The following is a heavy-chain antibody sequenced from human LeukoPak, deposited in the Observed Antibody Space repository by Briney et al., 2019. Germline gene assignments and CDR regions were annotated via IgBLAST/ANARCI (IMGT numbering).Heavy chain of an antibody. Sequence: GASVKVSCKASGGTFSSYAITWVRQAPGQGLEWMGRIIPIFGTANYAQKFQGRVTNTTDESTSTAYMELSTLRSDDTAVYYCARERPPGDSSSWFLEGYFDIWGQGTLVTVSS. CDR1: GGTFSSYA. D-gene: IGHD6-13*01. CDR2: IIPIFGTA. J-gene: IGHJ4*02. CDR3: ARERPPGDSSSWFLEGYFDI. V-gene: IGHV1-69*05.